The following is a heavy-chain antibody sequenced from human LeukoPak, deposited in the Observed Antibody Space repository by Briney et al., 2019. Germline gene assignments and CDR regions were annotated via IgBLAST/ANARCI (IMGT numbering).Heavy chain of an antibody. CDR3: ARAPWESLAFDI. Sequence: SETLSLTCTVSGGSISSGSYYWSWIRQPAGKGLEWIGRIYTSGSTNYNPSLKSRVTISVDTSKNQFSLKLSSVTAADTAVYYCARAPWESLAFDIWGQGTMVTVSS. CDR1: GGSISSGSYY. J-gene: IGHJ3*02. CDR2: IYTSGST. V-gene: IGHV4-61*02. D-gene: IGHD1-26*01.